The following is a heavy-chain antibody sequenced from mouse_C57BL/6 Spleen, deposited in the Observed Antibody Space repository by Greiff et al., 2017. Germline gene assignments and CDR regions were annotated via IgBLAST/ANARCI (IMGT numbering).Heavy chain of an antibody. D-gene: IGHD3-2*02. J-gene: IGHJ4*01. CDR3: ARQLRPYAMDY. CDR2: IWSGGST. V-gene: IGHV2-2*01. CDR1: GFSLTSYG. Sequence: VQLQQSGPGLVQPSQSLSITCTVSGFSLTSYGVHWVRQSPGKGLEWLGVIWSGGSTDYNAAFISRLSISKDNSKSQVFFKMNSLQADDTAIYYCARQLRPYAMDYWGQGTSVTVSS.